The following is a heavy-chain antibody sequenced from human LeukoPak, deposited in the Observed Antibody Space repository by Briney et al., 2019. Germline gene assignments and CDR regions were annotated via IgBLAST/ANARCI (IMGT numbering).Heavy chain of an antibody. CDR1: GFTVSSNY. J-gene: IGHJ5*02. Sequence: GGSLRLSCAVSGFTVSSNYMSWVRLAPGKGLEWVSIIYSGGSTYYADSVKGRFTISRDTSKNTLYLQMNSLRAEDTAVYYCAREVGATRGLDPWGQGTLVTVSS. D-gene: IGHD1-26*01. CDR3: AREVGATRGLDP. V-gene: IGHV3-53*01. CDR2: IYSGGST.